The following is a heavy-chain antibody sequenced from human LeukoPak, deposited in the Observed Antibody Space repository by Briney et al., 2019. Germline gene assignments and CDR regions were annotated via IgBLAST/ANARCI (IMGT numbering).Heavy chain of an antibody. J-gene: IGHJ4*02. V-gene: IGHV1-69*04. CDR2: IIPILGIA. D-gene: IGHD3-3*01. Sequence: SVKVSCKASGGTFSSYAISWVRQAPGQGLEWMGRIIPILGIANYAQKFQGRVTITADKSTSTAYMELSSLRSEDTAVYYCAKGKYYDFWSGYFLGWGQGTLVTVSS. CDR3: AKGKYYDFWSGYFLG. CDR1: GGTFSSYA.